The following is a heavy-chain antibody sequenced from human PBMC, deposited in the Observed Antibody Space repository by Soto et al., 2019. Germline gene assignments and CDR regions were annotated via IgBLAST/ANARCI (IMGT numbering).Heavy chain of an antibody. CDR3: AKDSGVASSSGY. D-gene: IGHD3-3*02. CDR1: GFSFSRSS. J-gene: IGHJ4*02. CDR2: ISGSGGST. Sequence: HPGGSLRLSCAASGFSFSRSSLSWVRQAPGKGLEWVSAISGSGGSTYYADSVKGRFTISRDNSKNTLYLQMNSLRAEDTAVYYCAKDSGVASSSGYWGQGTLVTVSS. V-gene: IGHV3-23*01.